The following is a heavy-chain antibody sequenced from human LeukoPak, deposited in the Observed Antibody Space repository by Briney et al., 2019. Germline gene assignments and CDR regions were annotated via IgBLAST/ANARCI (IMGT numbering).Heavy chain of an antibody. V-gene: IGHV3-33*01. CDR3: ARDRDYYASGSYEGLIDN. CDR2: IWYDGSNK. Sequence: GRSLRLSCAASGFTFSSYGMHWVRQAPGKGLEWVAVIWYDGSNKYYADSVKGRFTISRDNAKNSLYLQMNSLRAEDTAVYYCARDRDYYASGSYEGLIDNWGQGTLVTVSS. D-gene: IGHD3-10*01. CDR1: GFTFSSYG. J-gene: IGHJ4*02.